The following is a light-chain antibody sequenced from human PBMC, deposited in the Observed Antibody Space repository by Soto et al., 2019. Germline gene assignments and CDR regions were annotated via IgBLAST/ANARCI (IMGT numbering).Light chain of an antibody. V-gene: IGKV3-11*01. Sequence: EIVLTQSPATLSLSPGERATLSCRASQSVSSYLAWYQQKPAQAPRLLIYDASNRATGIPARFSGSGSGTDFTLTISSLEPEDFAVYYCQHRSNWPLTFGPGTKVDIK. J-gene: IGKJ3*01. CDR3: QHRSNWPLT. CDR1: QSVSSY. CDR2: DAS.